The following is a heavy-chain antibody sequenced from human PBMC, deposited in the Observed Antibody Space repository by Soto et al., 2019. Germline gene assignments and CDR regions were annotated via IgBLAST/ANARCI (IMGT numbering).Heavy chain of an antibody. Sequence: LSLTCTVSGASISGFYCGWIRRAAGKGLEWIGRIYATGTTDYNPSLKSRVMMSVDTSKKQFSLKLRSVTAADTAVYYCVRDGTKTLRDWFDPWGQGILVTVSS. CDR2: IYATGTT. CDR3: VRDGTKTLRDWFDP. CDR1: GASISGFY. D-gene: IGHD1-1*01. V-gene: IGHV4-4*07. J-gene: IGHJ5*02.